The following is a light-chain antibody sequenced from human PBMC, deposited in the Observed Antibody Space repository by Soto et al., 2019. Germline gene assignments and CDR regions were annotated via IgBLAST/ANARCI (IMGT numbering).Light chain of an antibody. J-gene: IGKJ5*01. V-gene: IGKV3-15*01. CDR1: QSVSSN. Sequence: EILMTPSPATLSVSTGERYTPSCRASQSVSSNLAWYQQKPGQAPRLLIYGASTRATGIPARFSGSGSGTEFTLNISSLQSEDCAVYYCQQYNNWPPITFGQGTRLEI. CDR3: QQYNNWPPIT. CDR2: GAS.